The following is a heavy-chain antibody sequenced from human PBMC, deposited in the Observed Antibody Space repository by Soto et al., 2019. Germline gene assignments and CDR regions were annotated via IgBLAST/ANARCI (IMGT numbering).Heavy chain of an antibody. CDR1: GDFINSYY. V-gene: IGHV4-4*07. J-gene: IGHJ6*02. D-gene: IGHD3-3*01. Sequence: SETLSLTCTVSGDFINSYYWSWIRQPAGKGLEWIGRIYTSGSTNYNPSLKSRVTMSVDTSKNQFSLKLNSVTAADTAVYYCARELMTYYDFWSGSNPAGMDVWGQGTTVTVSS. CDR2: IYTSGST. CDR3: ARELMTYYDFWSGSNPAGMDV.